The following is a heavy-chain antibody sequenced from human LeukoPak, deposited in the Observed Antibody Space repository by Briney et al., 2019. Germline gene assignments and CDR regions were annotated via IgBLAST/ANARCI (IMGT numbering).Heavy chain of an antibody. CDR3: ARVTDPRYDSSGYTFDY. J-gene: IGHJ4*02. D-gene: IGHD3-22*01. V-gene: IGHV4-34*01. CDR1: GGSFSGYY. CDR2: INHSGST. Sequence: SETLSLTCAVYGGSFSGYYWSWIRQPPGKGLEWIGEINHSGSTNYNPSLKSRVTISVDTSKNQFSLKLSSVTAADTAVYYCARVTDPRYDSSGYTFDYWGQGTLVTVSS.